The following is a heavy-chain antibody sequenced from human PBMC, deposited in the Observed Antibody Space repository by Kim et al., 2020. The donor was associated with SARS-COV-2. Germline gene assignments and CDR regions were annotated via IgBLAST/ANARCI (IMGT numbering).Heavy chain of an antibody. J-gene: IGHJ6*02. V-gene: IGHV3-53*04. CDR1: GFTVSSNY. CDR2: IYSGGST. CDR3: ARVRRPLSLRSSYGSGSDYTPGPHYGMDV. D-gene: IGHD3-10*01. Sequence: GGSLRLSCAASGFTVSSNYMSWVRQAPGKGLEWVSVIYSGGSTYYADSVKGRFTISRHNSKNTLYLQMNSLRAEDTAVDYCARVRRPLSLRSSYGSGSDYTPGPHYGMDVWGQGTTVTVSS.